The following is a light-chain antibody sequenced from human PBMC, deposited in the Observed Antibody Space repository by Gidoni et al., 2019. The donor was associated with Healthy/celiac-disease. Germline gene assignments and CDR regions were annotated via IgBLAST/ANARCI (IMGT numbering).Light chain of an antibody. CDR2: EVS. CDR3: SSYTSSSTLEV. CDR1: SSDVGGYNY. V-gene: IGLV2-14*01. J-gene: IGLJ3*02. Sequence: QSALTQPAPVSGSPGQSITISCTGTSSDVGGYNYASWYQQHPGKAPKLMIYEVSNRPSGVSNRFSGSKSGNTASLTISGLQAEDEADYYCSSYTSSSTLEVFGGGTKLTVL.